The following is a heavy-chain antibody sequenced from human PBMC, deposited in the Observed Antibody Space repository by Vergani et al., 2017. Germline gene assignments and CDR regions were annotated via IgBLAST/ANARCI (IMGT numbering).Heavy chain of an antibody. J-gene: IGHJ4*02. CDR2: INPSGGHT. D-gene: IGHD3-9*01. V-gene: IGHV1-46*03. Sequence: QVQVVQSGAEVKKSGASVKVSCKTSGYTFSNDYMHWVRQAPGQGLEWMGIINPSGGHTNYAQKFQGRVTMTRDTATSTVYMELSSLRSEDTAIYYCARGDYGILTGYRYWGQGTLVTV. CDR3: ARGDYGILTGYRY. CDR1: GYTFSNDY.